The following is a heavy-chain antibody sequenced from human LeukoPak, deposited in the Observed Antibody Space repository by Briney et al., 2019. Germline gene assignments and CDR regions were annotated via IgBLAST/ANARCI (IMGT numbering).Heavy chain of an antibody. V-gene: IGHV4-34*01. Sequence: SETLSLTCAVYGGSFSGYYWSWIRQPPGKGLEWIWEINHSGSTNYNPSLKSRVTISVDTSKNQFSLKLSSVTAADTAVYYCARDPGYCSGGSCYSDYWGQGTLVTVSS. CDR1: GGSFSGYY. CDR3: ARDPGYCSGGSCYSDY. CDR2: INHSGST. D-gene: IGHD2-15*01. J-gene: IGHJ4*02.